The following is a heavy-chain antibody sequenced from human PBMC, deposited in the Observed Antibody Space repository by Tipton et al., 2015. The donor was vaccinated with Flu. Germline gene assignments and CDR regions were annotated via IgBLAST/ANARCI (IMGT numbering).Heavy chain of an antibody. J-gene: IGHJ5*02. CDR2: IYYSGST. CDR3: ARGINYDYVWGSYRTYNWFDP. CDR1: GGSISSGGYY. D-gene: IGHD3-16*02. V-gene: IGHV4-31*03. Sequence: TLSLTCTVSGGSISSGGYYWSWIRQHPGKGLEWIGYIYYSGSTYYNPSLKSRVTISVDTSKNQFSLKLSSVTAADTAVYYCARGINYDYVWGSYRTYNWFDPWGQGTLVTVSS.